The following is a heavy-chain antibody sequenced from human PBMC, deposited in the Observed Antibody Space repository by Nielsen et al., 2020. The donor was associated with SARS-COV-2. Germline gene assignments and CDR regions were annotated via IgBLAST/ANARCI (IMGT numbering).Heavy chain of an antibody. CDR2: INPYSGGT. D-gene: IGHD1-26*01. CDR3: ARGREDTWWELPRAFDI. Sequence: ASVKVSCKASGYTFTDYYIHWVRQAPGQGLEWMGRINPYSGGTNYAQKFQGTVTMTRDASISTVYMELTSDDTAVYYCARGREDTWWELPRAFDIWGQGTMVTVSS. V-gene: IGHV1-2*06. CDR1: GYTFTDYY. J-gene: IGHJ3*02.